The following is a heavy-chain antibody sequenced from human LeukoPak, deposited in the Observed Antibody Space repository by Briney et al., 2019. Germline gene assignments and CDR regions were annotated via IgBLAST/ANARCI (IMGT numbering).Heavy chain of an antibody. Sequence: GGSLRLSCAASGFIFSNYGMHWVRQAPGKGLEWVAVISYDGSNKYYADSVKGRFTISRDNSKNTLYLQMNSLRAEDTAVYYCARAEYYDFWSGYFDYWGQGTLVTVSS. D-gene: IGHD3-3*01. V-gene: IGHV3-30*19. CDR1: GFIFSNYG. CDR2: ISYDGSNK. J-gene: IGHJ4*02. CDR3: ARAEYYDFWSGYFDY.